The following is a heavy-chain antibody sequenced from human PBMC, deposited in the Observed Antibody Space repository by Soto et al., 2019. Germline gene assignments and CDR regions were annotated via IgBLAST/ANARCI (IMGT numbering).Heavy chain of an antibody. J-gene: IGHJ5*02. CDR1: GYTFTSYG. Sequence: GASVKVCCKASGYTFTSYGSSWVRQATGQGLEWMGWISAYNGNTNYAQKLQGRVTMTTDTSTSTAYMELRSLRSDDTAVYYCARTIIRLGELSLWRSFGWFDPWGQGTLVTVSS. CDR2: ISAYNGNT. V-gene: IGHV1-18*01. CDR3: ARTIIRLGELSLWRSFGWFDP. D-gene: IGHD3-16*02.